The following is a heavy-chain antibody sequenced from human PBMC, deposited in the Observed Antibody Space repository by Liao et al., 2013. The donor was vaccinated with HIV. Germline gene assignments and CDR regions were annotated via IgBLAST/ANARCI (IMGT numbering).Heavy chain of an antibody. CDR2: IYYSGST. J-gene: IGHJ6*03. V-gene: IGHV4-39*07. CDR1: GGSISISSYY. Sequence: QLQLQESGPGLVKPSETLSLTCTVSGGSISISSYYWGWIRQPPGKGLEWIGSIYYSGSTYYNPSLKSRVSISVDTSKNQFSLKVSSVTAADTAVYYCARGAQYNWNYPDYYYYYMDVWGKGTTVTVSS. D-gene: IGHD1-7*01. CDR3: ARGAQYNWNYPDYYYYYMDV.